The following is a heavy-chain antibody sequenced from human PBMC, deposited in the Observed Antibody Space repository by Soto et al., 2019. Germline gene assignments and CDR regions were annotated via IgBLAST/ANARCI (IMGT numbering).Heavy chain of an antibody. D-gene: IGHD6-6*01. V-gene: IGHV1-2*02. CDR1: GYTFTGYY. CDR2: INPNSGGT. J-gene: IGHJ5*02. CDR3: ARGDSSSPRYDP. Sequence: ASVKGSCKASGYTFTGYYMHWVRQAPGQGLEWTGWINPNSGGTNYAQKFQGRVTMTRDTSISTAYMELSRLRSDDTAVYYCARGDSSSPRYDPWGQGTLVTVS.